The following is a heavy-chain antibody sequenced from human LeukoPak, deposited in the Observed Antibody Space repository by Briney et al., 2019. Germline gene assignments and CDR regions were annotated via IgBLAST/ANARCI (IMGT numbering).Heavy chain of an antibody. CDR2: IYYSGST. D-gene: IGHD2-2*01. J-gene: IGHJ4*02. CDR1: GGSVSSGSYY. V-gene: IGHV4-61*01. CDR3: ALWSCSRTRCYVDY. Sequence: SETVSLTCTVSGGSVSSGSYYWSRIRQPPGKGLEWIGYIYYSGSTNYNPSLKNRITISLDTSKNQFSLRLSSVTAADTAVYYCALWSCSRTRCYVDYGGQGTLATVSS.